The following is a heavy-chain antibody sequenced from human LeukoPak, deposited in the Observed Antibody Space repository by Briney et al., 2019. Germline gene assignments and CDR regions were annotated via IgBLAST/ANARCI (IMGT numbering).Heavy chain of an antibody. J-gene: IGHJ4*02. V-gene: IGHV4-31*03. Sequence: SETLSLTCTVSGGSISSGGYYWSWIRQHPGKGLEWIGYIYYSGSTYYNPSLKSRVTISVDTSKNQFSLKLSSVTAADTAVYYCARTRSSGYLTFDYWGQGILVTVSS. CDR1: GGSISSGGYY. D-gene: IGHD3-22*01. CDR2: IYYSGST. CDR3: ARTRSSGYLTFDY.